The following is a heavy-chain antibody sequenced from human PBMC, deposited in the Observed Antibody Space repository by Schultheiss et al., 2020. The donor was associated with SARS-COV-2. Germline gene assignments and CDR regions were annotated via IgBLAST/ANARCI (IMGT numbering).Heavy chain of an antibody. J-gene: IGHJ5*02. CDR3: AREIVVPAAGKDP. Sequence: GGSLRLSCAASGFTFSSYSMNWVRQAPGKGLEWVSSISSSSSYIYYADSVKGRFTISRDNAKNSLYLQMNSLRAEDTAVYYCAREIVVPAAGKDPWGQGTLVTVSS. D-gene: IGHD2-2*01. V-gene: IGHV3-21*01. CDR1: GFTFSSYS. CDR2: ISSSSSYI.